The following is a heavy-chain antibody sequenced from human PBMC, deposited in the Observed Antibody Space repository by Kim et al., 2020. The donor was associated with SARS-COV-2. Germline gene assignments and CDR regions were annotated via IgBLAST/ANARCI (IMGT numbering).Heavy chain of an antibody. CDR2: IYSGGTGT. D-gene: IGHD1-26*01. CDR3: SRDSGGYTGIRLSFDI. CDR1: GFTLSSYA. Sequence: GGSLRLSCAASGFTLSSYAMSWVRQAPGMGLEWVSVIYSGGTGTNYADSVKGRFTISRASAKNTLYLQMNSRTAEDTALYYCSRDSGGYTGIRLSFDIWGQGTMVTVSS. V-gene: IGHV3-23*03. J-gene: IGHJ3*02.